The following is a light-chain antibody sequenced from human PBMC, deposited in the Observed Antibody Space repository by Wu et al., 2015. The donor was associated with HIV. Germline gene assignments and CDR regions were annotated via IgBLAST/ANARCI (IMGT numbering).Light chain of an antibody. CDR1: QSVDNY. CDR2: VAS. J-gene: IGKJ5*01. Sequence: EIVLTQSPATLSLSPGERATLSCRASQSVDNYLAWYQRKPGRAPRLLIYVASNRATGIPARFSGSGSGTDFTLTISSLEPEDFAVYYCQQRLNWPPVTFGQGTRLEIK. CDR3: QQRLNWPPVT. V-gene: IGKV3-11*01.